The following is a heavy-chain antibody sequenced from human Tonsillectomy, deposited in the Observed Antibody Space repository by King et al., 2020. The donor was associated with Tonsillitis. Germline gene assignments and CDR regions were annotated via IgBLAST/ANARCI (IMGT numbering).Heavy chain of an antibody. D-gene: IGHD3-22*01. J-gene: IGHJ3*02. V-gene: IGHV4-59*01. CDR1: GGSISSYH. CDR3: AIAGYYDSSGYYYFALDI. Sequence: QLQESGPGLVKPSETLSLTCTVSGGSISSYHWSWIRQPPGKGLEWIGYIHYSGSTNYNPSLKSRVTISVDTSNNQFSRKLTSVTAAVTAVYYWAIAGYYDSSGYYYFALDIWGQGTMGTVSS. CDR2: IHYSGST.